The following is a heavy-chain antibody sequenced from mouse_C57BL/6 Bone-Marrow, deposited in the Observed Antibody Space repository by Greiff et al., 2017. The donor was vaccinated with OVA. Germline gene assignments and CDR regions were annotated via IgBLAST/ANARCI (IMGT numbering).Heavy chain of an antibody. CDR2: INPSNGGT. CDR1: GYTFTSYW. Sequence: QVQLQQPGTELVKPGASVKLSCKASGYTFTSYWMHWVKQRPGTGLEWIGNINPSNGGTNYNEKFKSKATLTVDKSSSTAYMQLSSLTSEDSAVYYCARGGFFYYYGSSLFAYWGQGTLVTVSA. J-gene: IGHJ3*01. CDR3: ARGGFFYYYGSSLFAY. V-gene: IGHV1-53*01. D-gene: IGHD1-1*01.